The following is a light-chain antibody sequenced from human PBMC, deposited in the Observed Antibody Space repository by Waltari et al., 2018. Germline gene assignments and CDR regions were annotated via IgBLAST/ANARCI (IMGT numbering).Light chain of an antibody. CDR2: DDT. CDR3: QLWDSTSDHPVV. CDR1: NIRGLN. V-gene: IGLV3-21*02. J-gene: IGLJ2*01. Sequence: SYFLTQPPALSVAPGQTARITCVGYNIRGLNVPWHQQKPGQAPVLVVYDDTDRPSGIPERFSGSKSGNTATLIISRVEAGDEADYSCQLWDSTSDHPVVFGGGTKLTVL.